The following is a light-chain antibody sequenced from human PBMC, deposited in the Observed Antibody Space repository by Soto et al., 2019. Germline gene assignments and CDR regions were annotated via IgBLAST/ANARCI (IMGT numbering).Light chain of an antibody. CDR2: GAS. V-gene: IGKV3-20*01. CDR1: QSVSSSY. J-gene: IGKJ1*01. Sequence: EIVLTQSPGTLSLSTGERATLSCRASQSVSSSYLAWYQQKPGQAPRLLIYGASSRATGIPDRFSGSGSGTDFTLTISRLEPEDFAVYYCQQYGSSPPTFDQGTKVDIK. CDR3: QQYGSSPPT.